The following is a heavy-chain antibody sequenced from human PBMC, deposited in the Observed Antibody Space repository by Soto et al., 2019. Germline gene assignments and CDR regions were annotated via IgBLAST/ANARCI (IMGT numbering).Heavy chain of an antibody. CDR2: IIPVFNKT. CDR1: GGTFSSWA. V-gene: IGHV1-69*13. CDR3: ASATRDGTSYPMDV. D-gene: IGHD1-1*01. Sequence: SVKVSCKASGGTFSSWAISWVRQAPGQGLEWMGGIIPVFNKTDYPQKFRGRVTITADESTRTTYIDLTSLRSEDTAVFYCASATRDGTSYPMDVWGQGTAVTVSS. J-gene: IGHJ6*02.